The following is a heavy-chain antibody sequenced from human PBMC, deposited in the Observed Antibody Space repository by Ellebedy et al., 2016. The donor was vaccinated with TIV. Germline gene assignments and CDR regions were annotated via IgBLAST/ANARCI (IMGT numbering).Heavy chain of an antibody. Sequence: PGGSLRLSCAASGFTFSSYGMHWVRQAPGKGLEWVAVIWYDGSNKYYADSVKGRFTISRDNSKNTLYLQMNSLRAEDTAVYYCATRRIEMATITSSVSGGHDAFDIWGQGTMVTVSS. J-gene: IGHJ3*02. CDR1: GFTFSSYG. V-gene: IGHV3-33*01. CDR3: ATRRIEMATITSSVSGGHDAFDI. CDR2: IWYDGSNK. D-gene: IGHD5-24*01.